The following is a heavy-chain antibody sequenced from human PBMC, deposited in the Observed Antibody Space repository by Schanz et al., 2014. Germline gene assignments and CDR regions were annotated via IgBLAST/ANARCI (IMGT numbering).Heavy chain of an antibody. Sequence: QVQLQESGPGLVKPSGTLSLTCAVSGASISSNNWWSWVRQPPGKGLEWIGEIFHSGSTTYNPSLKSRFTISVDKPKNLSSLNLSSVTAADTAVYYCASWIYYGSVSQTTFDYWGQGTLITVSS. CDR3: ASWIYYGSVSQTTFDY. CDR2: IFHSGST. V-gene: IGHV4-4*02. D-gene: IGHD3-10*01. J-gene: IGHJ4*02. CDR1: GASISSNNW.